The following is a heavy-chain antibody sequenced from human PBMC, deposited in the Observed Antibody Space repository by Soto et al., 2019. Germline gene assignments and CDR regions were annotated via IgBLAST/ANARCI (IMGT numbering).Heavy chain of an antibody. CDR3: ARVDSSWDFDP. V-gene: IGHV4-34*01. D-gene: IGHD6-13*01. J-gene: IGHJ5*02. CDR1: GGSFSGYY. CDR2: INHSGST. Sequence: PSETLSLTCAVYGGSFSGYYWSWIRQPPGKGLEWIGEINHSGSTNYNPSLKSRVTISVDTSKNQFSLKLSSVTAADTAVYYCARVDSSWDFDPWGQGTLVTVSS.